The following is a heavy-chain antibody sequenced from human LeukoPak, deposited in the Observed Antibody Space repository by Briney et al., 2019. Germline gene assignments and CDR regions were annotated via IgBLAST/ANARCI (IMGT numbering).Heavy chain of an antibody. V-gene: IGHV4-61*02. CDR1: GGSISSGSYY. D-gene: IGHD3-3*01. CDR3: ARGYYDFWSGYPSFDY. Sequence: SQTLSLTCTVSGGSISSGSYYWSWIRQPAGKGLEWIGRIYTSGSTNYNPSLESRVTISVDTSKNQFSLKLSSVTAADTAAYYCARGYYDFWSGYPSFDYWGQGTLVTVSS. CDR2: IYTSGST. J-gene: IGHJ4*02.